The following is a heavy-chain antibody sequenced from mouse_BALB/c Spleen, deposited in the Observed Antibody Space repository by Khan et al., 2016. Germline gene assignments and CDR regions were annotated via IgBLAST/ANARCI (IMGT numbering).Heavy chain of an antibody. CDR1: GFSLTNSG. V-gene: IGHV2-9*02. CDR2: IWAGGST. Sequence: QVPLKQSGPGLVAPSQSLSITCTVSGFSLTNSGVHWVRQPPRKGLDWLGVIWAGGSTDYNSALMSRLSITRDTTQKQVFLKMKSLHADDTAMSDSARDDQDFDAWFASWGQGTLVTVSA. CDR3: ARDDQDFDAWFAS. J-gene: IGHJ3*01.